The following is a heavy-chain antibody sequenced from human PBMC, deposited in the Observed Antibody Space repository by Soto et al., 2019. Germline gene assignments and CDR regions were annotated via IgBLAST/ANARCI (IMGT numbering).Heavy chain of an antibody. CDR2: ISGYNGNT. CDR3: ARGYCSGGSCYTGWFDP. V-gene: IGHV1-18*01. D-gene: IGHD2-15*01. J-gene: IGHJ5*02. Sequence: VQLVQSGAEVKKPGASVRVSCKASGYTFTSYGISWVRQAPGQGLEWMGWISGYNGNTNYAQKLQGRVTMTKDTSTSTANMELRSLRSDDTAVYYCARGYCSGGSCYTGWFDPWGQGTLVTVSS. CDR1: GYTFTSYG.